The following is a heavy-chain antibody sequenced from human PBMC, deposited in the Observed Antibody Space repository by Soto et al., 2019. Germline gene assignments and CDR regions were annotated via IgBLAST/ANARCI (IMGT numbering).Heavy chain of an antibody. V-gene: IGHV5-51*01. Sequence: PGESLNLSCKGSGYTFTSYWIGWVRQMPGKGLEWMGIIYPGDSDTRYSPSFQGQVTISADKSISTAYLQWSSLKASDTAMYYCARLLFAGIAAAGFSYWGQGTLVTVSS. J-gene: IGHJ4*02. CDR2: IYPGDSDT. D-gene: IGHD6-13*01. CDR1: GYTFTSYW. CDR3: ARLLFAGIAAAGFSY.